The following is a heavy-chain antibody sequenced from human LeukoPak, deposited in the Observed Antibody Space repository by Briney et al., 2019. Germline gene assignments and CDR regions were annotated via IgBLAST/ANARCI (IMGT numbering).Heavy chain of an antibody. D-gene: IGHD1-26*01. Sequence: SVKVSRKASGYTFTSYDINWVRQATGQGLEWMGWMNPNSGNTGYAQKFQGRVTMTRNTSISTAYMELSSLRSEDTAVYYCARGLQWDRHNFDYWGQGTLVTVSS. J-gene: IGHJ4*02. V-gene: IGHV1-8*01. CDR1: GYTFTSYD. CDR3: ARGLQWDRHNFDY. CDR2: MNPNSGNT.